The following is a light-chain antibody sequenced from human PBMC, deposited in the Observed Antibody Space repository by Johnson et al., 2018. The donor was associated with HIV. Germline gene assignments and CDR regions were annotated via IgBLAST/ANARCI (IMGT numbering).Light chain of an antibody. CDR1: NSDIGNNY. V-gene: IGLV1-51*01. CDR3: GTWDSRLSAYV. CDR2: DNN. Sequence: QSVLTQSPSVSAAPGQKVTISCSGSNSDIGNNYVSWYQQLPETVPKLLIYDNNKRPSGICDRFSGSKSGTSATLGITGLETGDEADYYCGTWDSRLSAYVFGTGTKVTVL. J-gene: IGLJ1*01.